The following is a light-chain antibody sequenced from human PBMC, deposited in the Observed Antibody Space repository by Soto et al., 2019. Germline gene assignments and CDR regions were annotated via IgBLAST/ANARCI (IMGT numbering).Light chain of an antibody. CDR2: GAS. J-gene: IGKJ5*01. CDR1: QSVSSN. V-gene: IGKV3-15*01. CDR3: QQYNTWPPIT. Sequence: EIVMTQSPATLSVSPGERATLSCRASQSVSSNLAWNQQKPGQAPRLLIYGASIRATGIPARFSGSGSWTEFTLTISSLQSEDFAVYYCQQYNTWPPITFGQGTRLEIK.